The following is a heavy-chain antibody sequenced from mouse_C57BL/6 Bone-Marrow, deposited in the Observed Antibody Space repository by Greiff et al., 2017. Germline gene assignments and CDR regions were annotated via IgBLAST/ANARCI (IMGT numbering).Heavy chain of an antibody. CDR3: GRQGGWLLREAMDY. CDR1: GFSFNTYA. D-gene: IGHD2-3*01. J-gene: IGHJ4*01. Sequence: DVKLVESGGGLVQPKGSLKLSCAASGFSFNTYAMNWVRQAPGKGLEWVARIRSKSNNYATYYADSVKDRFTISRDDSESMLYLQMNNLKTEDTAMYYCGRQGGWLLREAMDYWGQGTSVTVSS. CDR2: IRSKSNNYAT. V-gene: IGHV10-1*01.